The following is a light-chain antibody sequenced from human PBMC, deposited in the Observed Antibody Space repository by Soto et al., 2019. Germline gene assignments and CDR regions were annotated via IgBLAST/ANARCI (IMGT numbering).Light chain of an antibody. CDR1: SGHSSYA. Sequence: QLVLTQSPSASASLGASVKLTCTLSSGHSSYAIAWHRQQPEKGPRYLMKFNSDGSHNKGYGIPDRFSGSSSGAERYFTISGLQSEDEADYDCQTWGTGIHVFGTGTKLTVL. J-gene: IGLJ1*01. CDR2: FNSDGSH. V-gene: IGLV4-69*01. CDR3: QTWGTGIHV.